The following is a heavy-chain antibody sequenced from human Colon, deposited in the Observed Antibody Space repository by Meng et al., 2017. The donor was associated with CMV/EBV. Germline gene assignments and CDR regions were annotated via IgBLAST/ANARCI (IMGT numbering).Heavy chain of an antibody. D-gene: IGHD3-22*01. CDR2: IYHSGST. Sequence: ISTGDYYWSWIRQPPGKGLEWIGYIYHSGSTLYNPSLQSRVTISVDKSKNQFSLNLSSVTAADTAMNFCGAEPTYVYDSSGYYYPDYWGQGTLVTVSS. J-gene: IGHJ4*02. CDR3: GAEPTYVYDSSGYYYPDY. CDR1: ISTGDYY. V-gene: IGHV4-30-4*01.